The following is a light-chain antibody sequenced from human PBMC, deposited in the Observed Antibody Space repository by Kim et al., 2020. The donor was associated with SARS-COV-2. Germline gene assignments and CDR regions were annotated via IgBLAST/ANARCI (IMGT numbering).Light chain of an antibody. J-gene: IGKJ1*01. CDR1: QSISGW. CDR2: DAS. Sequence: ASVGDRVTITCRASQSISGWLAWYQQRPGKAPNLLIFDASILVSGVPSRFSGSGSGTEFTLTISSLQPDDFATYHCQQYGSYSRTFGQGTKVDIK. V-gene: IGKV1-5*01. CDR3: QQYGSYSRT.